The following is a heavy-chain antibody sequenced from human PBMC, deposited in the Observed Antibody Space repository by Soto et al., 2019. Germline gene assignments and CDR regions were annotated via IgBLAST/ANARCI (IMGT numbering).Heavy chain of an antibody. D-gene: IGHD3-22*01. J-gene: IGHJ4*02. CDR2: IYPGDSDT. CDR1: GYSFTSYW. Sequence: PGESLKISCKGSGYSFTSYWIGWVRQMPGKGLEWMGIIYPGDSDTRYSPSFQGQVTISADKSISTAYLQWSSLKASDTAMYYCARPRGYYDSSGYYHPDRLDYWGQGTLVTVSS. CDR3: ARPRGYYDSSGYYHPDRLDY. V-gene: IGHV5-51*01.